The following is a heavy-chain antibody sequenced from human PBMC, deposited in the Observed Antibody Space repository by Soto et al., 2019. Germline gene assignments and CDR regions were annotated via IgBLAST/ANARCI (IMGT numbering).Heavy chain of an antibody. J-gene: IGHJ5*02. V-gene: IGHV4-59*01. D-gene: IGHD2-21*01. CDR3: AITQTVPYSVANNWFDP. CDR2: IYYSGST. Sequence: QVQLQESGPGLVKPSETLSLTCTVSGGSISTYYWSWIRQPPGKGLEWIGYIYYSGSTNYNPSLKSRLTISVDTSKNQFSLKLSSVTAADTAVYYCAITQTVPYSVANNWFDPWGQGTLVTVSS. CDR1: GGSISTYY.